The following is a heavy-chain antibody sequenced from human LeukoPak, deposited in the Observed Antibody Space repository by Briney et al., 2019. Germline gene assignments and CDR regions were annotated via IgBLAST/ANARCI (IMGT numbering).Heavy chain of an antibody. V-gene: IGHV4-4*09. J-gene: IGHJ4*02. Sequence: PSEILSLTCTVSGGSISSYYWSWIRQPPGKGLEWIGYIYTSGSTNYNPSLKSRVTISVDTSKNQFSLKLSSVTAADTAVYYCARLVVRGEYFDYWGQGTLVTVSS. D-gene: IGHD3-10*01. CDR3: ARLVVRGEYFDY. CDR2: IYTSGST. CDR1: GGSISSYY.